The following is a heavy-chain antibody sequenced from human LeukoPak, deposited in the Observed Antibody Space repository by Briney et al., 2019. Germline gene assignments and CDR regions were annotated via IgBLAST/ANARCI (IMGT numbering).Heavy chain of an antibody. CDR3: ARGLRFSDY. CDR1: GFTSGNYD. J-gene: IGHJ4*02. D-gene: IGHD3-3*01. CDR2: ITTSGGGT. V-gene: IGHV3-23*01. Sequence: PGGSLRLSRVVSGFTSGNYDMSWVRQAPGKGLEWVSVITTSGGGTKYADSVKGRFTTSRDNSKNSLFLQMNSLRAEDTAVYYCARGLRFSDYWGQGTLVTVSS.